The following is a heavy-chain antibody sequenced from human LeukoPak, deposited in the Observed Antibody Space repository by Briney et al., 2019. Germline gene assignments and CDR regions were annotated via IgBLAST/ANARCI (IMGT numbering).Heavy chain of an antibody. CDR2: INRDGSEQ. CDR3: AREYCSGGTCYLPGY. V-gene: IGHV3-7*05. J-gene: IGHJ4*02. Sequence: GGSLRLSCAASGFSFSAYWMSWVRPAPGKGLEWLANINRDGSEQYYVDSVKGRFTISRDNAMNSLYLQMNSLRADDTAVYYCAREYCSGGTCYLPGYWGQGTLVTVSS. CDR1: GFSFSAYW. D-gene: IGHD2-15*01.